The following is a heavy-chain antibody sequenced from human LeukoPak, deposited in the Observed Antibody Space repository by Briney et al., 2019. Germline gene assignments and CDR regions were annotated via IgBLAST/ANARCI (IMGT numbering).Heavy chain of an antibody. J-gene: IGHJ4*02. CDR1: GGSISSGGYY. D-gene: IGHD5-18*01. V-gene: IGHV4-31*03. Sequence: SQTLSLTCTVSGGSISSGGYYWSWIRQHPGKGLEWIGYIYYSGSTYYNPSLKSRVTISVDTSKNQFSLKLSSVTAADTAVYYCARHLRDTPYYFDYWGQGTLVTVSS. CDR3: ARHLRDTPYYFDY. CDR2: IYYSGST.